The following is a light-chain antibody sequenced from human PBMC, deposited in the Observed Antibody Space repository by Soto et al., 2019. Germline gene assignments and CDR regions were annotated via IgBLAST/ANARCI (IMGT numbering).Light chain of an antibody. CDR1: QTISSW. V-gene: IGKV1-5*03. Sequence: DIQITQSPSTLSGSVGDRVTITCRASQTISSWLAWYQQKPGKAPKLLIYKASTLKSGVRSRFSGSGAGPECTLAISSLQPDDVETDYCQHYNSYSEAFGQGTKVDIK. J-gene: IGKJ1*01. CDR2: KAS. CDR3: QHYNSYSEA.